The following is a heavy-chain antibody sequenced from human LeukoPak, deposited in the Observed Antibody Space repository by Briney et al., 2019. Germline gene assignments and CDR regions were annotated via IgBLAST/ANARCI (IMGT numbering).Heavy chain of an antibody. V-gene: IGHV4-59*01. CDR1: GGSISSYY. D-gene: IGHD2-21*01. J-gene: IGHJ4*02. CDR2: IYYSGST. CDR3: ARGSGDYYYFDY. Sequence: SETLSLTCTVSGGSISSYYWNWIRQPPGKGLEWIGYIYYSGSTNYNPSLKSRVTISVDTSKNQFSLKLSSVTAADTAVYYCARGSGDYYYFDYWGQGTLVTVSS.